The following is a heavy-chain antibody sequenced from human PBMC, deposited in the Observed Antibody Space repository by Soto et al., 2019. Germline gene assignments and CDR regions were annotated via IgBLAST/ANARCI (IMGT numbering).Heavy chain of an antibody. Sequence: QITLKESGPPLVKPTQTLTLTCTFSGFSLTSRGVGVGWIRQPPGKALEWLALIYWDDDKRYSPSLKSRLTITKYTCKNQVVLTVTNVAPMDTATYVCAHDSSGWYGLDYWGQGILVTVSS. J-gene: IGHJ4*02. CDR2: IYWDDDK. V-gene: IGHV2-5*02. D-gene: IGHD6-19*01. CDR3: AHDSSGWYGLDY. CDR1: GFSLTSRGVG.